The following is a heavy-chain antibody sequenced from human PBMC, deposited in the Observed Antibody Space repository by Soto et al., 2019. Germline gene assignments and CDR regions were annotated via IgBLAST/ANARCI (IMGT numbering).Heavy chain of an antibody. D-gene: IGHD2-2*01. CDR3: ARVMRYCSSTSCPSLVWD. Sequence: ASVKVSCKASGYTFTSYDINWVRQATGQGLEWMGWMNPNSGNTGYAQKFQGRVTMTRNTSISTAYMELSSLRSEDTAVYYCARVMRYCSSTSCPSLVWDWGQGTLVTVSS. CDR2: MNPNSGNT. J-gene: IGHJ4*02. V-gene: IGHV1-8*01. CDR1: GYTFTSYD.